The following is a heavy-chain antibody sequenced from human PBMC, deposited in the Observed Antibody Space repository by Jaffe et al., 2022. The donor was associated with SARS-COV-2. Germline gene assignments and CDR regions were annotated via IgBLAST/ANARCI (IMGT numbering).Heavy chain of an antibody. D-gene: IGHD2-2*01. CDR3: AKNRAYQPPVRHFDY. V-gene: IGHV3-23*01. CDR1: EFTFSNFA. CDR2: ITGGGST. J-gene: IGHJ4*02. Sequence: ESGGGLVQPGETLRLSCTVSEFTFSNFAMGWVRQAPGKGLEWVSTITGGGSTFYADSVKGRFTISRDNSRNTHYLQMNSLRAEDTAIYYCAKNRAYQPPVRHFDYWGQGALVTVSS.